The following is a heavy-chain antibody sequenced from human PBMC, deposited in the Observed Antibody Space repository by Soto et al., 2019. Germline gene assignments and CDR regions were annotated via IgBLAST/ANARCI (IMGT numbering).Heavy chain of an antibody. Sequence: QVQLVESGGGVVQPGGSLRLSCAASGFTFSSYGMHWVRQAPGKGLEWVAVIWYGGSNKYYADSVKGRFTISRDNAKNKLYLHMNSLRLEAAAVSYCERDLSSYGYGSSGLVFFYDMDVWGQGTTVTVSS. CDR2: IWYGGSNK. CDR3: ERDLSSYGYGSSGLVFFYDMDV. V-gene: IGHV3-33*01. J-gene: IGHJ6*02. D-gene: IGHD3-22*01. CDR1: GFTFSSYG.